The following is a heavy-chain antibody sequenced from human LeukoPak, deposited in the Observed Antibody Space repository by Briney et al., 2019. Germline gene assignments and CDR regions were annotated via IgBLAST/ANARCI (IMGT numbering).Heavy chain of an antibody. CDR3: AREDLGESGPLDY. J-gene: IGHJ4*02. CDR1: GFTFSSYA. D-gene: IGHD3-16*01. CDR2: ISYDGSNK. V-gene: IGHV3-30-3*01. Sequence: QPGGSLRLSCAASGFTFSSYAMHWVRQAPGKGLEWVAVISYDGSNKYYADSVKGRFTISRDNSKNTLYLQMNSLRAEDTAVYYCAREDLGESGPLDYWGQGTQVTVSS.